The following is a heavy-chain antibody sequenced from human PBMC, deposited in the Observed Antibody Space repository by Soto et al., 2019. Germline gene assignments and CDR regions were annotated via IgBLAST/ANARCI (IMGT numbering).Heavy chain of an antibody. CDR1: GFTFSSYA. J-gene: IGHJ4*02. V-gene: IGHV3-23*01. CDR2: ISGSGGST. D-gene: IGHD2-15*01. CDR3: AKLSWVVVVAAFSGLGYYFDY. Sequence: SGGPLRLSCAASGFTFSSYAMSWVRQAPGKGLEWVSAISGSGGSTYYADSVKGRFTISRDNSKNTLYLQMNSLRAEDTAVYYCAKLSWVVVVAAFSGLGYYFDYWGQGTLVTVSS.